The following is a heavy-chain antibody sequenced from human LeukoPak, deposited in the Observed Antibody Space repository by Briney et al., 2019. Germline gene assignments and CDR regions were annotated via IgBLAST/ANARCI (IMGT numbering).Heavy chain of an antibody. CDR3: ARDGSGPYSANWFDP. Sequence: GASVKVSCKASGGTFSSYAISWVRQAAGQGLEWMGGIIPIFGTANYAQKFQGRVTITTDESTSTAYMELSSLRSEDTAVYYCARDGSGPYSANWFDPWGQGTLVTVSS. CDR1: GGTFSSYA. CDR2: IIPIFGTA. V-gene: IGHV1-69*05. J-gene: IGHJ5*02. D-gene: IGHD3-3*01.